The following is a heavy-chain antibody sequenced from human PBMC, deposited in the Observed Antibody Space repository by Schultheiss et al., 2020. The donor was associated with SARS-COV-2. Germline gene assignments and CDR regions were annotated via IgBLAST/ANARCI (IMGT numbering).Heavy chain of an antibody. CDR1: GFTFSSYA. J-gene: IGHJ6*02. Sequence: GESLKISCAASGFTFSSYAMSWVRQAPGKGLEWVSVIYSGGSTYYADSVKGRFTISRDNSKNTLYLQMNSLRAEDTAVYYCAGEMITMVRGVIIEYYYYGMDVWGQGTTVTVSS. D-gene: IGHD3-10*01. CDR2: IYSGGST. V-gene: IGHV3-66*02. CDR3: AGEMITMVRGVIIEYYYYGMDV.